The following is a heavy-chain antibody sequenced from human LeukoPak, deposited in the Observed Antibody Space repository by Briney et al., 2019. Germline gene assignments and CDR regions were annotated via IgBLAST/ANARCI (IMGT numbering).Heavy chain of an antibody. J-gene: IGHJ4*02. V-gene: IGHV3-30*02. CDR3: AKAPFGVVITPLDY. CDR1: GFTFSSYG. CDR2: IRYDGSNK. D-gene: IGHD3-3*01. Sequence: GGSLRLSCAASGFTFSSYGMHWVRQAPGKGLEWVAFIRYDGSNKYYADSVKGRFTISRDNSKNTLYLQMNSLRAEDTAVYYCAKAPFGVVITPLDYWGQGTLVTVSS.